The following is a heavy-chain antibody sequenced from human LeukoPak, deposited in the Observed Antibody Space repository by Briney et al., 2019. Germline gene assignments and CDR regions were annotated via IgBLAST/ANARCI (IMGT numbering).Heavy chain of an antibody. D-gene: IGHD7-27*01. J-gene: IGHJ4*02. Sequence: GGSLRLSCAASGFIFSDYYMSWIRQAPGKGLEWVSYISSASSYTNDADSVKGRFTISRDNAKNSLYLQMNRLRAEDTAVYYCARDRNWGPDYWGQGTLVTVSS. CDR2: ISSASSYT. CDR3: ARDRNWGPDY. CDR1: GFIFSDYY. V-gene: IGHV3-11*06.